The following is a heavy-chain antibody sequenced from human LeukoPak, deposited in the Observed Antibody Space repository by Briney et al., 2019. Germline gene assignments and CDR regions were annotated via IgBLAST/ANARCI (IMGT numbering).Heavy chain of an antibody. V-gene: IGHV3-23*01. J-gene: IGHJ6*03. CDR1: GFTFSSYA. CDR3: AKGLRTGVGPYMGYHYYMDV. Sequence: PGGSLTLSCAASGFTFSSYAMSWVRQAPGKGLRWVSTINDNGDGTYYADSVTGRFTISRDNFYNTVSLQMNSLGDEDTGVYYCAKGLRTGVGPYMGYHYYMDVWGKGATVTVSS. CDR2: INDNGDGT. D-gene: IGHD3-16*01.